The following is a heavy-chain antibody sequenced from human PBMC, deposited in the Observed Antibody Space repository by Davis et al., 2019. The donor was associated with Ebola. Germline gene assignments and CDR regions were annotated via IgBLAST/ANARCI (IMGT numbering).Heavy chain of an antibody. CDR2: ISAYNGNT. CDR3: ARVWDSGYDSSYFDY. V-gene: IGHV1-18*01. J-gene: IGHJ4*02. CDR1: GYTFTSYG. Sequence: AASVKVSCKASGYTFTSYGISWVRQAPGQGLEWMGWISAYNGNTNYAQKFQGRVTITADESTSTAYMELSSLRSEDTAVYYCARVWDSGYDSSYFDYWGQGTLVTVSS. D-gene: IGHD5-12*01.